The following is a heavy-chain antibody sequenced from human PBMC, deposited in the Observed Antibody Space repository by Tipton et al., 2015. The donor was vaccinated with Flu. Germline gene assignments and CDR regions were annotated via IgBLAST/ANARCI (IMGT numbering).Heavy chain of an antibody. CDR3: TRENVGVRFEV. CDR2: INQDGSEK. CDR1: GFTFRSHW. J-gene: IGHJ4*02. V-gene: IGHV3-7*03. D-gene: IGHD3-3*01. Sequence: SLRLSCAASGFTFRSHWMSWVRQAPGKGLEWVANINQDGSEKYYGDSVKGRFTISRDNAKNSLYLQMNSLRSDDTATYYCTRENVGVRFEVWGQGSLVIVSS.